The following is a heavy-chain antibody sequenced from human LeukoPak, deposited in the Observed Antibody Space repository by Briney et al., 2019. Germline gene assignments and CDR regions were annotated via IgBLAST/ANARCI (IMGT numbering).Heavy chain of an antibody. CDR2: IRYDGSNK. D-gene: IGHD6-13*01. Sequence: GGSLRLSCAASGFTFSSYGMHWVRQAPGKGLEWAAFIRYDGSNKYYADSVKGRFTISRDNSKNTLYLQMNSLRAEDTAVYYCAKGYSSSWYGDYWGQGTLVTVSS. CDR3: AKGYSSSWYGDY. CDR1: GFTFSSYG. J-gene: IGHJ4*02. V-gene: IGHV3-30*02.